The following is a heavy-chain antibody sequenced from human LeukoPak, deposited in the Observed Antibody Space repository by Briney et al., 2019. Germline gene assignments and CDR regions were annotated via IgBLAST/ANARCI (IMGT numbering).Heavy chain of an antibody. D-gene: IGHD3-3*01. CDR3: AKILTGVSTGDAFDI. CDR1: GFTFSSYA. Sequence: GGSLRLSCAASGFTFSSYAMHWVRQTPDKGLEWVAVISFDGRNKYYADSVKGRFTISRDTSNNTLYLQMNSLRAEDAAVYYCAKILTGVSTGDAFDIWGQGTLVTVSS. V-gene: IGHV3-30*18. J-gene: IGHJ3*02. CDR2: ISFDGRNK.